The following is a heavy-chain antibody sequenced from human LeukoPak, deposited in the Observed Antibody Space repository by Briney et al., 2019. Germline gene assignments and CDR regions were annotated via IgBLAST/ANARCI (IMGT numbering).Heavy chain of an antibody. CDR2: ISSSSSST. Sequence: GGSLRLSCAASGFTFSDYYMSWIRQAPGKGLEWVSYISSSSSSTKYTDSVKGRFTISRDNARTSLYLQMDSLRAEDTAVYYCARDPTAYYDSSGYYLNTIDYWGQGTLVTVSS. D-gene: IGHD3-22*01. V-gene: IGHV3-11*05. CDR3: ARDPTAYYDSSGYYLNTIDY. J-gene: IGHJ4*02. CDR1: GFTFSDYY.